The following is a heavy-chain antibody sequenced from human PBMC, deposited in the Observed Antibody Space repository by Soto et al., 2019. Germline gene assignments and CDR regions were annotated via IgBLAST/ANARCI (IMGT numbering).Heavy chain of an antibody. V-gene: IGHV3-21*01. Sequence: EVQLVESGGGLVKPGGSLRLSCAASGFTFSSYSMNWVRQAPGKGLEWVSSISSSSSYIYYADSVQGRFTISRDNAKNSLYLQMNSLRAEDTAVYYCAREARRYYGSGRGYYGMDVWGQGTTVTVSS. CDR1: GFTFSSYS. D-gene: IGHD3-10*01. CDR3: AREARRYYGSGRGYYGMDV. CDR2: ISSSSSYI. J-gene: IGHJ6*02.